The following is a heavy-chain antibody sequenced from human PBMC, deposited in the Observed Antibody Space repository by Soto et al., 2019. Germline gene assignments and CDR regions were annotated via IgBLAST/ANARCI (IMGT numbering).Heavy chain of an antibody. D-gene: IGHD3-3*01. CDR3: AKDTVGGYSFWSGYYSDGLEV. CDR1: GFTFDSYA. Sequence: EVQLLESGGGLAQPGGSLRLSCVGSGFTFDSYAISWVRQAPGKGLQWISAISGNGAGTDYAHSVKGRFTISRDNSKNTVHLQMNSLRAEDTALYYCAKDTVGGYSFWSGYYSDGLEVWGQGTMVTVSS. V-gene: IGHV3-23*01. CDR2: ISGNGAGT. J-gene: IGHJ3*01.